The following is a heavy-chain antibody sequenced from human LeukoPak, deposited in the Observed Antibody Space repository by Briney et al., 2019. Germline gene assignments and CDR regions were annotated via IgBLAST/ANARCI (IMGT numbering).Heavy chain of an antibody. D-gene: IGHD2/OR15-2a*01. CDR1: GYTFTGDQ. Sequence: ASVKVSCKVSGYTFTGDQIYWLRQAPGQGLEWVGWIKPSSGDTLYEQKFQGRVTMTRDKSISSAYMELSSLRSDDTAVYYCARKSAGFLTAWGQGTLVTVPS. CDR3: ARKSAGFLTA. J-gene: IGHJ5*02. CDR2: IKPSSGDT. V-gene: IGHV1-2*02.